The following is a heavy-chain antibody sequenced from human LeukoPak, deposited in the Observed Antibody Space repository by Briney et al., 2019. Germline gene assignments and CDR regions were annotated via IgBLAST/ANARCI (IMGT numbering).Heavy chain of an antibody. CDR3: AKARSAGDLSPDVFDI. D-gene: IGHD3-10*01. V-gene: IGHV5-51*01. Sequence: GESLKISCKGSRYSFTNYWIGWVRQMPGKGLEWMGIIYPGDSDTRYSPSFQGQVTMSADKSISTAYLQWSSLKASDTAMYYCAKARSAGDLSPDVFDIWGQGTMVTVSS. CDR2: IYPGDSDT. J-gene: IGHJ3*02. CDR1: RYSFTNYW.